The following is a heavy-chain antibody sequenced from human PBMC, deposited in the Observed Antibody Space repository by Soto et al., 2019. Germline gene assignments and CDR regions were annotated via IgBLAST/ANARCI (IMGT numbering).Heavy chain of an antibody. J-gene: IGHJ3*02. D-gene: IGHD4-17*01. V-gene: IGHV1-69*13. CDR1: GYTFTSYG. Sequence: GASVKVSCKASGYTFTSYGISWVRQAPGQGLEWVGGISPIIGTANYAQKFQGRVTITADESTSTAYMELSSLRSEDTAVYYCASDRNYGGNRNDAFHICGQGTMVTVSS. CDR3: ASDRNYGGNRNDAFHI. CDR2: ISPIIGTA.